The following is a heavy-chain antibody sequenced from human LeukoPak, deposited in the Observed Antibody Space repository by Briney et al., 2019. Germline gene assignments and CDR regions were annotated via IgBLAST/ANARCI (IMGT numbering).Heavy chain of an antibody. CDR1: GFIFSNYA. CDR3: VRDFEWSFDT. J-gene: IGHJ4*02. V-gene: IGHV3-30*02. D-gene: IGHD3-3*01. Sequence: GGSLRLSCAVSGFIFSNYAMSWVRQAPGKGLEWFSFIRNDGNDKYYADSVKGRFTISRDNSKNTLYLQMNSLRAEDTALYYCVRDFEWSFDTWAQGTLVTVSS. CDR2: IRNDGNDK.